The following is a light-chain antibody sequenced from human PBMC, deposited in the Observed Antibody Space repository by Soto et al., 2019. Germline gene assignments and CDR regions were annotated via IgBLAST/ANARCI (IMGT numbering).Light chain of an antibody. Sequence: DIQMTQSPSSLSASVGDRVTITCQASQDISNYLHWYQQKPGKAHKLLIYDASNLETGVPSRFSGSGSGTDFTFTISSLQPEDIATYYCQQYDNLLFTFGPGTKVDIK. J-gene: IGKJ3*01. CDR2: DAS. CDR1: QDISNY. CDR3: QQYDNLLFT. V-gene: IGKV1-33*01.